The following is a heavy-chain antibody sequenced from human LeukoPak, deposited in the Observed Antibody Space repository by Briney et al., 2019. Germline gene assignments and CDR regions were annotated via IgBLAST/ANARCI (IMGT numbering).Heavy chain of an antibody. V-gene: IGHV4-34*01. J-gene: IGHJ4*02. CDR3: ARGRAYCSSTSCRSLDY. CDR1: GGSFSGCY. Sequence: SETLSLTCAVYGGSFSGCYWSWIRQPPGKGLEWIGEINHSGSTNYNPSLKSRVTISVDTSKNQFSLKLSSVTAADTAVYYCARGRAYCSSTSCRSLDYWGQGTLVTVSS. CDR2: INHSGST. D-gene: IGHD2-2*01.